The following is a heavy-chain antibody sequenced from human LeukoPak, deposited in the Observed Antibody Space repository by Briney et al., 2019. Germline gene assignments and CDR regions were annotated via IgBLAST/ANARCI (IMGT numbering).Heavy chain of an antibody. CDR2: IYYSGSP. Sequence: SETLSLTCTVSGGSISSADYYWGWIRQPPGKGLEWIGYIYYSGSPHYNPSLNSRVTISVDTSKNQFSLKLISVTAADTAVYFCARGRHYYGSGSRLDYWGQGTLVTVSS. CDR3: ARGRHYYGSGSRLDY. J-gene: IGHJ4*02. V-gene: IGHV4-30-4*01. D-gene: IGHD3-10*01. CDR1: GGSISSADYY.